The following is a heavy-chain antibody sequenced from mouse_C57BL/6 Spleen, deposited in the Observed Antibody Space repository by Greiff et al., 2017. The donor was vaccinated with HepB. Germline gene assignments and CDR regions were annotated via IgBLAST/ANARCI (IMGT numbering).Heavy chain of an antibody. CDR3: ARGDYYGSHYFDY. Sequence: EVMLVESGGGLVKPGGSLKLSCAASGFTFSSYAMSWVRQTPEKRLEWVATISDGGSYTYYPDNVKGRVTISRDNAKNKLYLQMSHLKSEDTAMYYCARGDYYGSHYFDYWGQGTTLTVSS. D-gene: IGHD1-1*01. CDR1: GFTFSSYA. J-gene: IGHJ2*01. V-gene: IGHV5-4*03. CDR2: ISDGGSYT.